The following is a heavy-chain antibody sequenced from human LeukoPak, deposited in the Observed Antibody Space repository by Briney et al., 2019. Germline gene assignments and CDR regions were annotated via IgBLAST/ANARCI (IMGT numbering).Heavy chain of an antibody. CDR3: ARMADGDYFDY. CDR1: GFTVSSNY. CDR2: IYSGGST. V-gene: IGHV3-53*04. D-gene: IGHD5-24*01. Sequence: PGGSLRLSCAASGFTVSSNYMSWVRQAPGKGLEWVSVIYSGGSTYYTDSVEGRFTISRHNSKNTLYLQMNSLRADDTAVYYSARMADGDYFDYWGQGTPVTVSS. J-gene: IGHJ4*02.